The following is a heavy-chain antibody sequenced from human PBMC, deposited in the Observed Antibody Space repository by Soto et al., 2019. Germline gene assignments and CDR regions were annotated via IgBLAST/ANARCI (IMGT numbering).Heavy chain of an antibody. CDR2: ISAYNGAT. CDR3: VRDDIAVSGATPDY. V-gene: IGHV1-18*01. CDR1: GYTFASFG. D-gene: IGHD6-19*01. Sequence: QVQLVQSGGEAKTPGASVKVSCTASGYTFASFGVTWVRQAPGQGLEWVGWISAYNGATHYAQKFQGRVTLTTDTSTNTVSLELRSLKADDTALYYCVRDDIAVSGATPDYWGQGTLVTVSS. J-gene: IGHJ4*02.